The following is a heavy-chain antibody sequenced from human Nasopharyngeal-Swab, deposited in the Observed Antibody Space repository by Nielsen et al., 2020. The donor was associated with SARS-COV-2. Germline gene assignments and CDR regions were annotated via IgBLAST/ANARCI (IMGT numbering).Heavy chain of an antibody. CDR1: GFTFSSYS. V-gene: IGHV3-48*04. CDR3: ARGRWNYYYYYGMDV. Sequence: GESLKISCAASGFTFSSYSMNWVRLAPGKGLEWVSYISSSSTIYYADSVKGRFTISRDNAKNSLYLQMNSLRAEDTAVYYCARGRWNYYYYYGMDVWGQGTTVTVSS. J-gene: IGHJ6*02. CDR2: ISSSSTI. D-gene: IGHD2-15*01.